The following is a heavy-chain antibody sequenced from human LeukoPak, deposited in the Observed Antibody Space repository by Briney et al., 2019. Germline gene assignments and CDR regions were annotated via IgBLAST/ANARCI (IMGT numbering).Heavy chain of an antibody. J-gene: IGHJ4*02. CDR3: ARVMYCGGDCYSGIFDY. CDR1: GGSISSYY. V-gene: IGHV4-59*01. CDR2: IYYSGST. D-gene: IGHD2-21*01. Sequence: SETLSLTCTVSGGSISSYYWSWIRQPPGKGLEWIGYIYYSGSTNYNPSLKSRVPISVDTSKIQFSLKLSSVTAADTAVYYCARVMYCGGDCYSGIFDYWGQGTLVTVSS.